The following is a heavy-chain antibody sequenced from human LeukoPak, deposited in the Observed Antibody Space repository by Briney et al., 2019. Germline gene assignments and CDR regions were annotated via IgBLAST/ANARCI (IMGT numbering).Heavy chain of an antibody. D-gene: IGHD2-15*01. V-gene: IGHV3-30-3*01. Sequence: GRSLRLSCAASGFTFSDYAIAWVRQSPGKGLECLAFISYDGSNKYYADSVKGRFTISRDNSKNTLYLQMNSLRGEGTAVYYCARDPIGYCSGGTCYFDYWGQGTLVTVSS. CDR2: ISYDGSNK. CDR1: GFTFSDYA. J-gene: IGHJ4*02. CDR3: ARDPIGYCSGGTCYFDY.